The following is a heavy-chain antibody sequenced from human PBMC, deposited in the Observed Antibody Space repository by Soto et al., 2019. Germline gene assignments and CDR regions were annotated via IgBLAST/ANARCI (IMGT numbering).Heavy chain of an antibody. V-gene: IGHV1-24*01. Sequence: ASVKVSCKVSGYTLTELSMHWVRQAPGKGLEWMGGFDPEDGETIYEQKFQGRVTMTKDTCTDKAYMELSSLRSEDTAVYYCATAAGRGDYLFSIRLKYYFDYWGQGTLVTVSS. CDR1: GYTLTELS. D-gene: IGHD4-17*01. J-gene: IGHJ4*02. CDR3: ATAAGRGDYLFSIRLKYYFDY. CDR2: FDPEDGET.